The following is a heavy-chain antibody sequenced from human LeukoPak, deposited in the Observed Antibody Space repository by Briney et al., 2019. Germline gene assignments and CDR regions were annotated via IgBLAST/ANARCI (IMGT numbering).Heavy chain of an antibody. J-gene: IGHJ4*02. CDR3: ATAVVVVPALDY. D-gene: IGHD2-2*01. CDR1: GYTLTELS. V-gene: IGHV1-24*01. Sequence: ASVKVSCKVSGYTLTELSIHWVRQAPGKGLEWMGGFDPEDGETIYAQKFQGRVTMTEDTSTDTAYMELSSLRSEDTAVYCCATAVVVVPALDYWGQGTLVTVSS. CDR2: FDPEDGET.